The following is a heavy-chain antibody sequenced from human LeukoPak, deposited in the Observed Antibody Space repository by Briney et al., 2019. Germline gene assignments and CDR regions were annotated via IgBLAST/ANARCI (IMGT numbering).Heavy chain of an antibody. CDR3: ARDLVPVAFDI. D-gene: IGHD4-17*01. V-gene: IGHV4-4*02. Sequence: SGTLSLPCAVSGGSLNSRNWRRWARHPQGKGLEWVGEIYHSGSTNYNPSLKSRVTISVDKSKNQFSLRLSSVTAEDTAVYYCARDLVPVAFDIWGQGTRVTVSS. J-gene: IGHJ3*02. CDR2: IYHSGST. CDR1: GGSLNSRNW.